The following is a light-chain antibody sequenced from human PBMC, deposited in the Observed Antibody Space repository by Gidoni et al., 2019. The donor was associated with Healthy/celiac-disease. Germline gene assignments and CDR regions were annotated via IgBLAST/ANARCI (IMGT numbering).Light chain of an antibody. CDR2: EVS. CDR1: SSDVGGYNY. CDR3: SSYTSSSTPCV. J-gene: IGLJ1*01. Sequence: QSALTQPASVSGSPGQSITISCTGTSSDVGGYNYVSWYQQHPGKAPKLMIYEVSNRPSGVSNRFSGSKSGSTASLTISGRQAEDEADYYCSSYTSSSTPCVFGTGTKVTVL. V-gene: IGLV2-14*01.